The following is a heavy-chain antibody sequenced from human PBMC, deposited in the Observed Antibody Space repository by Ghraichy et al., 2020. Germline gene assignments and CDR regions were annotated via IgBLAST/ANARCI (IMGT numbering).Heavy chain of an antibody. D-gene: IGHD4-23*01. CDR1: GGSFSGYY. V-gene: IGHV4-34*01. CDR3: ASGRWDYGGNSRKLKGNWFDP. CDR2: INHSGST. J-gene: IGHJ5*02. Sequence: SETLSLTCAVYGGSFSGYYWSWIRQPPGKGLEWIGEINHSGSTNYNPSLKSRVTISVDTSKNQFSLKLSSVTAADTAVYYCASGRWDYGGNSRKLKGNWFDPWGQGTLVTVSS.